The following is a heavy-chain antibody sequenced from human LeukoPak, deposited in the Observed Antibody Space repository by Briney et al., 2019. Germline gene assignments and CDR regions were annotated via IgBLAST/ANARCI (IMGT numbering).Heavy chain of an antibody. D-gene: IGHD2-8*01. J-gene: IGHJ3*02. Sequence: GGFLRLSCAASGFTLSTYEMTWVRQAPGKGLEWVSFISSSTSHTFYADSVKGRFTIFRDTAKNSLYLQMNNLRGEDTAVYYCARDVSSSTRAFDIWGQGTMVAVS. CDR2: ISSSTSHT. CDR1: GFTLSTYE. CDR3: ARDVSSSTRAFDI. V-gene: IGHV3-48*03.